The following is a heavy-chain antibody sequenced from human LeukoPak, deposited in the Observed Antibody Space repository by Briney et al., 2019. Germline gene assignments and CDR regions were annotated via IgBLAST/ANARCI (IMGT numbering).Heavy chain of an antibody. D-gene: IGHD5-12*01. CDR1: GFTFSDYY. Sequence: PGGSLRLSCAASGFTFSDYYMSWIRQAPGKGLERVSYISSGGTYTNYAESVKGRFTISRDTATSSVYLHMNSLRAYDTAVYYCARFSGYAQRRFDYWGQGALVTVSS. V-gene: IGHV3-11*03. CDR2: ISSGGTYT. J-gene: IGHJ4*02. CDR3: ARFSGYAQRRFDY.